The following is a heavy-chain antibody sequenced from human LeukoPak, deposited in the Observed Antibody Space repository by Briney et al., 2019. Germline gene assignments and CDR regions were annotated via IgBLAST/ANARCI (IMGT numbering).Heavy chain of an antibody. V-gene: IGHV3-48*03. D-gene: IGHD4-17*01. CDR2: ISSSGSTI. J-gene: IGHJ4*02. Sequence: GGSLRLSCAASGFTFSSYEMNWVRQAPGKGLEWASYISSSGSTIYYADSVKGRFTISRDNAKNSLYLQMNSLRAEDTAVYYCARVGYGDYYFDYWGQGTLVTVSS. CDR3: ARVGYGDYYFDY. CDR1: GFTFSSYE.